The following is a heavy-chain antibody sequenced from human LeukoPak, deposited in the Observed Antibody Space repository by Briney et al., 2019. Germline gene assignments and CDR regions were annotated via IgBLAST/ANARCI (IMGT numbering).Heavy chain of an antibody. V-gene: IGHV4-38-2*02. Sequence: SETLSLTCTVSGYSISSGYYWGWIRQPPGKGLEWIGSIYHSGSTYYNPSLKSRVTMSVDTSKNQFSLKLNSVTAADTAVYYCARGGWRAAGGQVGPVDAFDIWGQGTMVTVSS. D-gene: IGHD1-26*01. CDR2: IYHSGST. J-gene: IGHJ3*02. CDR1: GYSISSGYY. CDR3: ARGGWRAAGGQVGPVDAFDI.